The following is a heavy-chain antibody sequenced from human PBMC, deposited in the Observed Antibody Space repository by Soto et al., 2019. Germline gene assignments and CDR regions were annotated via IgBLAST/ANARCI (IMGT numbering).Heavy chain of an antibody. J-gene: IGHJ6*02. Sequence: PSETLSLTCTVSGGSISSYYWSWIRQPPGKGLEWIGYIYYSGSTNYNPSLKSRVTISVDTSKNQFSLKLSSVTAADTAVYYCARAKVEPYDFWSGYYKYYYYGMDVWGQGTTVTSP. CDR3: ARAKVEPYDFWSGYYKYYYYGMDV. CDR2: IYYSGST. V-gene: IGHV4-59*01. D-gene: IGHD3-3*01. CDR1: GGSISSYY.